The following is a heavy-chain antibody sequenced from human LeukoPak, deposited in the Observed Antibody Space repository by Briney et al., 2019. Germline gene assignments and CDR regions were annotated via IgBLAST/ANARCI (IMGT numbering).Heavy chain of an antibody. CDR2: IYHGGST. D-gene: IGHD2-15*01. CDR3: ARGPYCSGGSCRFDY. V-gene: IGHV4-4*02. Sequence: SETLSLTCAVSGGSFSSCNWRIFGRQPPGKGVGGVGKIYHGGSTNYKPSLKGRVTISVDKTKNQFSLKLTSVTAADTAVYYCARGPYCSGGSCRFDYWGQGTLVTVSS. CDR1: GGSFSSCNW. J-gene: IGHJ4*02.